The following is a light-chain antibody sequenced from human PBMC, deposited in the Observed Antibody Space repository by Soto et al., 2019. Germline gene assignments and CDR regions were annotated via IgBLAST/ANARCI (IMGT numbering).Light chain of an antibody. CDR2: GAS. CDR3: QQYGSSSGFT. CDR1: QSVISTY. Sequence: EIVLTQSPGTLSLSPGARATLSCRASQSVISTYLAWYQQKLGQAPRLLIYGASSRATGIPDRFSGSGSGTDFTLTINRLEPEDFAVYYCQQYGSSSGFTFGGGTKVEIK. V-gene: IGKV3-20*01. J-gene: IGKJ4*01.